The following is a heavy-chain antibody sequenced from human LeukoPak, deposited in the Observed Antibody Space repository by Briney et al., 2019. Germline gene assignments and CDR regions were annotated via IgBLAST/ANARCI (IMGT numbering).Heavy chain of an antibody. CDR3: ARATGDYYDSSGYFFDY. D-gene: IGHD3-22*01. CDR1: GYTFTSYY. V-gene: IGHV1-46*01. J-gene: IGHJ4*02. CDR2: INPSGGST. Sequence: ASVKVSCKASGYTFTSYYMHWVRQAPGQGLEWMGIINPSGGSTSYAQKFQGRVTMTRDTSISTAYMELSRLRSDDTAVYYCARATGDYYDSSGYFFDYWGQGTLVTVSS.